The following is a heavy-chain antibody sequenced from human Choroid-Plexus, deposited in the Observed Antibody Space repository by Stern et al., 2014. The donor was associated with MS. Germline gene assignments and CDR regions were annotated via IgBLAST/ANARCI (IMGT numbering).Heavy chain of an antibody. V-gene: IGHV3-30*18. D-gene: IGHD2/OR15-2a*01. J-gene: IGHJ4*02. Sequence: VQLVESGGCVVQPGRTPRLSCGASGFTFGSCAMHGVRQALGKGLEWVAGVSYDGSNKYYADSVKGRFTISRDNSQNTLYMQMSSLRPEDTAVYYCAKDRQYLTYFCGHWGQGSLVAVSS. CDR2: VSYDGSNK. CDR3: AKDRQYLTYFCGH. CDR1: GFTFGSCA.